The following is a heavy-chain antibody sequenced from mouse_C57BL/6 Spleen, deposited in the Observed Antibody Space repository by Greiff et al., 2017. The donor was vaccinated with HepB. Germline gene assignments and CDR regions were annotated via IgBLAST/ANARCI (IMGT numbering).Heavy chain of an antibody. CDR2: ISGGGGNT. CDR1: GFTFSSYT. CDR3: ARHPIVTSYWYFDV. V-gene: IGHV5-9*01. Sequence: DVMLVESGGGLVKPGGSLKLSCAASGFTFSSYTMSWVRQTPEKRLEWVATISGGGGNTYYPDSVKGRFTISRDNAKNTLYLQMSSLRSEDTALYYCARHPIVTSYWYFDVWGTGTTVTVSS. D-gene: IGHD2-5*01. J-gene: IGHJ1*03.